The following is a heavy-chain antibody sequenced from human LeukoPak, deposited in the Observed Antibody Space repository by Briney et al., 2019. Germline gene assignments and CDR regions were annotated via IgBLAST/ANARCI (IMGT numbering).Heavy chain of an antibody. D-gene: IGHD3-10*01. CDR1: GGSIISNSYY. CDR2: IYYSGNP. Sequence: SETLSLTCTVSGGSIISNSYYWGWIRQPPGRGLEWIGNIYYSGNPYYNPSLKSRVTISVDTSKNQFSLKLSSVTAADTAVYYCARHENGDNYFDNWGQGTLVSVSA. CDR3: ARHENGDNYFDN. J-gene: IGHJ4*02. V-gene: IGHV4-39*01.